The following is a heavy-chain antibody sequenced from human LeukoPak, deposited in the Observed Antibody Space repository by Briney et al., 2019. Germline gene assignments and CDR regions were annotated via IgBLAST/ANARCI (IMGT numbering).Heavy chain of an antibody. V-gene: IGHV3-66*01. CDR2: IYSGGST. J-gene: IGHJ4*02. CDR3: AKLWWQGYSLGY. CDR1: GFTVSSNY. Sequence: GGSLRLSCAASGFTVSSNYMSWVRQAPGKGLEWVSVIYSGGSTYYADSVKGRFTISRDNSKNTLYLQMNSLRAEDTAVYYCAKLWWQGYSLGYWGQGTLVTVSS. D-gene: IGHD5-18*01.